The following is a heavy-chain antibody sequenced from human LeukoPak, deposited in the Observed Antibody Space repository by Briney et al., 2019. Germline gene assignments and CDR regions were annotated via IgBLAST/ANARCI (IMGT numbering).Heavy chain of an antibody. Sequence: GGSLRLYCAASGFTFSDYYMSWIRQAPGKGLEWVSYISSSGSTIYYADSVKGRFTISRDNAKNSLYLQMNSLRAEDTAVYYCARAPGRGRYYFDYWGQGTLVTVSS. J-gene: IGHJ4*02. CDR1: GFTFSDYY. D-gene: IGHD3-10*01. CDR2: ISSSGSTI. V-gene: IGHV3-11*01. CDR3: ARAPGRGRYYFDY.